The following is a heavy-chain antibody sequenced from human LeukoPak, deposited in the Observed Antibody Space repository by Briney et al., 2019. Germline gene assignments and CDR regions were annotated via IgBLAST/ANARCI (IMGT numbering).Heavy chain of an antibody. D-gene: IGHD3-22*01. V-gene: IGHV3-48*03. Sequence: GGSLRLSCAASGFTFSSYEMNWVRQAPGKGLEWVSYISSSGSTIYYADSVKGRFTISRDNAKNSLYLQMNSLRAEDTAVYYCAREVAQYYYDSRGSSFDYWGQGTLVTVSS. CDR2: ISSSGSTI. CDR1: GFTFSSYE. CDR3: AREVAQYYYDSRGSSFDY. J-gene: IGHJ4*02.